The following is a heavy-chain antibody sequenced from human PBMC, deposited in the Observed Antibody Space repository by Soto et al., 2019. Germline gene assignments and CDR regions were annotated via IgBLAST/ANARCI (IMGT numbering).Heavy chain of an antibody. V-gene: IGHV3-21*01. D-gene: IGHD5-12*01. CDR2: ISTSSSYI. CDR3: ARGSIVATSLTPFDY. Sequence: GGSLRLSCAASGFTFSSYSMNWVRQAPGKGLEWVSSISTSSSYIYYADSLKARFTVSRDNSKNSLYLQINSLRDEDTAVYYCARGSIVATSLTPFDYWGQGTLVTVSS. J-gene: IGHJ4*02. CDR1: GFTFSSYS.